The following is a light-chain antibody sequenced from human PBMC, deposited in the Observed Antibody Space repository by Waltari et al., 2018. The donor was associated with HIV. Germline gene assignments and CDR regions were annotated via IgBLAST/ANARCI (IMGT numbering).Light chain of an antibody. J-gene: IGLJ2*01. CDR2: EVT. CDR1: NSDIGSYDY. Sequence: QSALTQPPSASGSPGQSVTLSCTGSNSDIGSYDYVSWYQLHPGKAPRLSISEVTKRPSGVSDRFSGSKSANTAFLTVSALQAEDEADYYCSSFADRDGFYVVFGGGTRLTVL. CDR3: SSFADRDGFYVV. V-gene: IGLV2-8*01.